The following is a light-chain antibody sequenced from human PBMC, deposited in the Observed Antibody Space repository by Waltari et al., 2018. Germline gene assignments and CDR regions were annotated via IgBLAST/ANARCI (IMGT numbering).Light chain of an antibody. Sequence: QSALTQPASVSGSPGQSITISCTGTSSDVGSYNLASWYQQHPGKAPKLMIYEGSKRPSGVSNRFSGSKSGNTASLTISGLQAEDEADYYCCSYAGSRWVFGGGTKLTVL. J-gene: IGLJ3*02. CDR1: SSDVGSYNL. V-gene: IGLV2-23*01. CDR3: CSYAGSRWV. CDR2: EGS.